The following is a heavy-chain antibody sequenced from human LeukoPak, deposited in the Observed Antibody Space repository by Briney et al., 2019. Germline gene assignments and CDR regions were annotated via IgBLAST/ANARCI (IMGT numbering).Heavy chain of an antibody. Sequence: GGSLRLSCTVSGFTFSSYAMSWVRQAPGKGLEWVSAISGSGGSTYYADSVKGRFTISRDNSKNTLYLQMNSLRAEDTAVYYCAKYFGMGTTATWGQGTLVTVSS. V-gene: IGHV3-23*01. CDR1: GFTFSSYA. CDR3: AKYFGMGTTAT. D-gene: IGHD4-17*01. CDR2: ISGSGGST. J-gene: IGHJ4*02.